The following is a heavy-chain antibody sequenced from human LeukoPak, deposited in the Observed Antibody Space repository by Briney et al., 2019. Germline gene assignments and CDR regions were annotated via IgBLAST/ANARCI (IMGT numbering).Heavy chain of an antibody. CDR1: GGSVSSGDYY. V-gene: IGHV4-61*08. CDR2: IYYSGST. Sequence: SETLSLTCTVSGGSVSSGDYYWSWIRQLPGKGLEWIGYIYYSGSTNYNPSLKSRVTISVDTSKNQFSLKLSSVTAADTAVYYCARDRGYSYGTRVKYNWFDPWGQGTLVTVSS. CDR3: ARDRGYSYGTRVKYNWFDP. J-gene: IGHJ5*02. D-gene: IGHD5-18*01.